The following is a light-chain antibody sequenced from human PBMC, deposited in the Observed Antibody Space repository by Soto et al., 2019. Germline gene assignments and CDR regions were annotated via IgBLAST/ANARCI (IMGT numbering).Light chain of an antibody. V-gene: IGLV1-44*01. Sequence: QSVLTQPPSASGTPGQRVAISCSGSSSNIGSDTVNWYQQLPGTAPKLLIYNYNQRPSGVPDRFSGSKSGTSASLAISGLQSEDEAGYYCCSYAGSFTWVFGGGTKVTVL. CDR2: NYN. CDR3: CSYAGSFTWV. J-gene: IGLJ3*02. CDR1: SSNIGSDT.